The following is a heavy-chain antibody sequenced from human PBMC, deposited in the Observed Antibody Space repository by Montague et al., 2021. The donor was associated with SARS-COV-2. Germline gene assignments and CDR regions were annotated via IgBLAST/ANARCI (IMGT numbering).Heavy chain of an antibody. D-gene: IGHD5-12*01. Sequence: TLSLTCTVSGGSISSGGYYWSWIRQHPGKGLEWIGYIYYSGSTYYXXXPKSRVTISVDTSKNQLSLKLSSVTAADTAVYYCARVEFDGGYDSVPLDVWGQGTTVTVSS. CDR2: IYYSGST. CDR1: GGSISSGGYY. J-gene: IGHJ6*02. V-gene: IGHV4-31*03. CDR3: ARVEFDGGYDSVPLDV.